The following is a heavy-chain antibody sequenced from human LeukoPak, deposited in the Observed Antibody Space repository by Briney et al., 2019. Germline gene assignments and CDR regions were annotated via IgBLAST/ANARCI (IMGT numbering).Heavy chain of an antibody. V-gene: IGHV1-69*13. CDR2: IIPIFGTA. CDR3: ARDGATGTTYDYWFDP. D-gene: IGHD1-1*01. Sequence: GASVKVSCKASGGTFSSYAISWVRQAPGQGLEWMGGIIPIFGTANYAQKFQGRVTITADESTSTAYMELSSLRSEDTAVYYCARDGATGTTYDYWFDPWGQGTLVTVSS. J-gene: IGHJ5*02. CDR1: GGTFSSYA.